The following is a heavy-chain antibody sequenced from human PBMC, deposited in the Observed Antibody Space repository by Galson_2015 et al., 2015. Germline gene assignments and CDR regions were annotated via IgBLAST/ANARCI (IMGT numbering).Heavy chain of an antibody. Sequence: SLRLSCAASGFTFDDYAMHWVRQAPGKGLEWVSGISWNSGSIGYADSVKGRFTISRDNAKNSLYLQMNSLRAEDTALYYCAKFEGGFDYWGQGTLVTVSS. CDR2: ISWNSGSI. V-gene: IGHV3-9*01. D-gene: IGHD3-16*01. J-gene: IGHJ4*02. CDR1: GFTFDDYA. CDR3: AKFEGGFDY.